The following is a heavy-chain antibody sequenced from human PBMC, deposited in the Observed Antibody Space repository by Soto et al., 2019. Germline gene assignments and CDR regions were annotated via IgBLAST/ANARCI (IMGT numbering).Heavy chain of an antibody. J-gene: IGHJ4*02. Sequence: QVQLQESGPGLVEPSETLSLTCTVSGDSMSSYYWSWIRQSAEKGLEWIGRISATGTTTYIPSLKSRITLSVDTSKNQFSLKLSSVTAADTAVYYCARGRKEYSSSWYVDWGQGTLVTVSS. CDR2: ISATGTT. CDR1: GDSMSSYY. V-gene: IGHV4-4*07. D-gene: IGHD6-13*01. CDR3: ARGRKEYSSSWYVD.